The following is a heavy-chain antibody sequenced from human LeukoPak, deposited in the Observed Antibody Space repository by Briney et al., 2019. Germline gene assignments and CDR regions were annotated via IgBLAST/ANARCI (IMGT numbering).Heavy chain of an antibody. CDR1: GYTFTNYY. Sequence: ASVKVSCKTSGYTFTNYYMHWVRQAPGQGLEWMGIINPSGGSTNYVQKFRGRVTMTRDTSTSTVSMELGSLRSEDTAVYYCARDEARDGYTNYLDYWGQGTLVTVSS. J-gene: IGHJ4*02. D-gene: IGHD5-24*01. V-gene: IGHV1-46*01. CDR3: ARDEARDGYTNYLDY. CDR2: INPSGGST.